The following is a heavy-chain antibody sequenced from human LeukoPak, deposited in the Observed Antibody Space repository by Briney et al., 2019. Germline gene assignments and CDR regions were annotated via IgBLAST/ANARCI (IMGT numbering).Heavy chain of an antibody. Sequence: SETLSLTCAVYGGSFSGYYWSWIRQPPGKGLEWIGEINHSGSTNYNPSLKSRVTISVDTSKNQFSLKLSSVTAADTAVYYCARGIAAAGTEGNWFGPWGQGTLVTVSS. D-gene: IGHD6-13*01. CDR1: GGSFSGYY. J-gene: IGHJ5*02. CDR3: ARGIAAAGTEGNWFGP. CDR2: INHSGST. V-gene: IGHV4-34*01.